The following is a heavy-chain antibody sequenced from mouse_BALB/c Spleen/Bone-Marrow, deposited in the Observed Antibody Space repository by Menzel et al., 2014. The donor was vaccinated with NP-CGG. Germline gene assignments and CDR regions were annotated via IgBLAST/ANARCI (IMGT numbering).Heavy chain of an antibody. CDR2: ISSGGNYT. Sequence: VQLKESGGGLVKPRGSLKLSCAASGFTFSSYALSWVRQTPEKRLERVATISSGGNYTYYPDSVNGRFTISRDNAKNTLYLQMSSLRSEDTAMCYCASTGYFFDYWGQGTTLTVSS. CDR3: ASTGYFFDY. V-gene: IGHV5-9-3*01. CDR1: GFTFSSYA. J-gene: IGHJ2*01. D-gene: IGHD4-1*01.